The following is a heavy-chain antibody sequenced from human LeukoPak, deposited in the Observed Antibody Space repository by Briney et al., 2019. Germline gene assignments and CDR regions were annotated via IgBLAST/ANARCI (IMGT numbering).Heavy chain of an antibody. CDR3: ARGGDGGNYYWYLDL. CDR1: GFTFSSYA. V-gene: IGHV3-23*01. Sequence: GGSLRLSCAASGFTFSSYAMSWVRQAPGKGLEWVSAISGSGGSTYYADSVKGRFTISRDNSKNTLYLQVNSLRAEDTAIYYCARGGDGGNYYWYLDLWGRGTLITVSS. J-gene: IGHJ2*01. CDR2: ISGSGGST. D-gene: IGHD4/OR15-4a*01.